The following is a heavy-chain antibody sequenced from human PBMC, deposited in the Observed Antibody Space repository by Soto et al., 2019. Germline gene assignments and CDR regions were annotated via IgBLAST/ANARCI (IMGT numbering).Heavy chain of an antibody. J-gene: IGHJ6*02. CDR3: AREWGEGYSYGQGMDV. CDR2: IKQDGSEK. CDR1: GFTFSNYW. D-gene: IGHD5-18*01. Sequence: GGSLRLSCAASGFTFSNYWMSWVRQAPGKGLEWVANIKQDGSEKYYVDSVKGRFTISRDNAKNSLYLQMNSLRAEGTAVYYCAREWGEGYSYGQGMDVWGQGTTVTVSS. V-gene: IGHV3-7*03.